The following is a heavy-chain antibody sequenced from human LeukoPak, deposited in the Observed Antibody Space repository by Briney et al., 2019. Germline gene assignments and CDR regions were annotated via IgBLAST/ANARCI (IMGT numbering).Heavy chain of an antibody. J-gene: IGHJ6*03. CDR3: ASGGNVRYYYYYMDV. D-gene: IGHD4-23*01. CDR1: GGSISSSSYY. Sequence: PSETLSLTCTVSGGSISSSSYYWGWIRQPPGKGLEWTGSIYYSGSTYYNPSLKSRVTISVDTSKNQFSLKLSSVTAADTAVYYCASGGNVRYYYYYMDVWGKGTTVTVSS. CDR2: IYYSGST. V-gene: IGHV4-39*01.